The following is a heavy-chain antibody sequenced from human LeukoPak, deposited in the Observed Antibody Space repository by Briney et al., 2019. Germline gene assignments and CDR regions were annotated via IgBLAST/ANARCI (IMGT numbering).Heavy chain of an antibody. Sequence: SETLSLTCTVSGGSISSYYWSWIRQPPGKGLEWIGYIYYSGSTNYNPSLKSRVTISVDTSKNQFSLKLSSVTAADTAVYYCARGVPPPKECEPPGHYYYMDVWGKGTTVTVSS. CDR3: ARGVPPPKECEPPGHYYYMDV. V-gene: IGHV4-59*01. CDR2: IYYSGST. D-gene: IGHD2-2*01. CDR1: GGSISSYY. J-gene: IGHJ6*03.